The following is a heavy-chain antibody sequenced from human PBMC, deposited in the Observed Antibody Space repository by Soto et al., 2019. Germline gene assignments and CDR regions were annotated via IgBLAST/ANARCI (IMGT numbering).Heavy chain of an antibody. J-gene: IGHJ6*02. CDR2: VNPNSGNT. D-gene: IGHD3-10*01. Sequence: ASVQVSCKASGYTFTNYDINWVRRATGQGLEWMGWVNPNSGNTGNAQKFQGRLTMTRNTAISTAYMELSSLTSEDTAVYYCVRGKLCYYGMDGWGQGTTVTFYS. V-gene: IGHV1-8*01. CDR1: GYTFTNYD. CDR3: VRGKLCYYGMDG.